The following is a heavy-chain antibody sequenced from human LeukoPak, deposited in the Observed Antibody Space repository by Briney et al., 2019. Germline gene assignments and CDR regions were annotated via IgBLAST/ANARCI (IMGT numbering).Heavy chain of an antibody. V-gene: IGHV3-13*01. J-gene: IGHJ2*01. D-gene: IGHD6-19*01. Sequence: PGGSLRLSCAASGFTFSSYDMHWVRQATGKGLEWVSAIGTAGDTYYPGSVKGRFTISRENAKNSLYLQMNSLRAEDTALYYCAKDIAVAGMTFWYFDLWGRGTLVTVSS. CDR1: GFTFSSYD. CDR3: AKDIAVAGMTFWYFDL. CDR2: IGTAGDT.